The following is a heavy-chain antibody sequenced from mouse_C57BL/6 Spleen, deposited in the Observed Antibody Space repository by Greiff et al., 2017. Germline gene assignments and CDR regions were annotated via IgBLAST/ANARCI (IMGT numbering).Heavy chain of an antibody. CDR3: ARQSYYGYDSYFDV. CDR2: IDPSDSET. Sequence: QVQLQQPGAELVRPGSSVKLSCKASGYTFTSYWMHWVKQRPIQGLEWIGNIDPSDSETHYNQKFKDKATLTVDKSSRTAYMQLSILTSEDSAVYYCARQSYYGYDSYFDVWGTGTTVTVSS. D-gene: IGHD2-2*01. V-gene: IGHV1-52*01. J-gene: IGHJ1*03. CDR1: GYTFTSYW.